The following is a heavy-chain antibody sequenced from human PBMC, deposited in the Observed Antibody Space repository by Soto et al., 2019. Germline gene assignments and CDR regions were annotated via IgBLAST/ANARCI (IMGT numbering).Heavy chain of an antibody. CDR2: INHCGST. V-gene: IGHV4-34*01. CDR1: GGSFSGYY. D-gene: IGHD6-25*01. CDR3: ARGNEQRVPSNY. Sequence: QVQLQQWGAGLLKPSETLSLTCAVYGGSFSGYYWSWIRQPPGKGLEWIGEINHCGSTNYNPSLNRRDTISVDRSTNQYSLKLSSVTAADTAVYYCARGNEQRVPSNYWGQGTLVTVSS. J-gene: IGHJ4*02.